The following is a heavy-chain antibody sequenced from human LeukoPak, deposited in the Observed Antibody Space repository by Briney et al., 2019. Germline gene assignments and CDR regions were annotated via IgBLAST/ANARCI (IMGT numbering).Heavy chain of an antibody. CDR3: ARGTYYAMDV. J-gene: IGHJ6*02. CDR1: GFTFSGNW. Sequence: GGSLRLSCVASGFTFSGNWMHWVRQTPGKGLMWVSTIHSDGSIIACADSVTGRFTISRDNAKNTVYLQMNSLTTEDTAVYYCARGTYYAMDVWGQGTTVTVSS. V-gene: IGHV3-74*01. CDR2: IHSDGSII.